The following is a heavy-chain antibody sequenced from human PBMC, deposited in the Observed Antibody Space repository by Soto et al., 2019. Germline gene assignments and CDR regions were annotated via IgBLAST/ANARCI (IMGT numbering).Heavy chain of an antibody. V-gene: IGHV3-23*01. CDR3: VKDSYNWKLLDY. CDR2: ISDSGHST. J-gene: IGHJ4*02. D-gene: IGHD1-20*01. Sequence: EVQLLESGGGLVQPGGSLRLSCAASGFTFSSYAMSWVRQDPGKGLECVSAISDSGHSTYYADSVKGRFTILRDNSKSTLYLLMISLRADDTAVYYCVKDSYNWKLLDYWGQGSLVTVSS. CDR1: GFTFSSYA.